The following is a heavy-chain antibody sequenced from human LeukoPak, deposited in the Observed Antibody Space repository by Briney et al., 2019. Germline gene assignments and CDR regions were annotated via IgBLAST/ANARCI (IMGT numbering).Heavy chain of an antibody. CDR3: AKVAYSTSADY. Sequence: GGSLRLSCAASGFTFDDYAMHWVRQAPGRGLEWVSLISRDSGYTYYAASVKGRFTIPRDNSKNSLYLQMNSLRTEDTALYYCAKVAYSTSADYWGQGTLVSVRS. V-gene: IGHV3-43*02. CDR2: ISRDSGYT. D-gene: IGHD6-6*01. CDR1: GFTFDDYA. J-gene: IGHJ4*02.